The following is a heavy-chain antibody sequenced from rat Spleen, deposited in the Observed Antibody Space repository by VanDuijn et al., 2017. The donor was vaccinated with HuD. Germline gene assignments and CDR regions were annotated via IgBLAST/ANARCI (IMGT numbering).Heavy chain of an antibody. J-gene: IGHJ3*01. V-gene: IGHV5-27*01. Sequence: EVQMVESGGGLVKPGRSLKLSCAASGFTFSNYYMAWVRQAPTKGLEWVASVSPSGGSTYYPDSVKGRFTISRDNAKSTLYLQMDSLRSEDTATYYCATDELPGYKPPFAYWGQGTLVTVSS. CDR2: VSPSGGST. CDR1: GFTFSNYY. D-gene: IGHD1-4*01. CDR3: ATDELPGYKPPFAY.